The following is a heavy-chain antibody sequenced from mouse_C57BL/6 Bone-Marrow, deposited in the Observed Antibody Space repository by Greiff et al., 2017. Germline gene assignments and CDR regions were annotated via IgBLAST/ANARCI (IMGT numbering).Heavy chain of an antibody. Sequence: EVMLVESGGGLVQPGGSLKLSCAASGFTFSDYYMYWVRQTPEKRLEWVAYISNGGGSTYYPDTVKGRFTISRDNAKNTLYLQMSRLKSEDTAMYYCARHDYYGSSFYYARDYWGQGTSVTVSS. J-gene: IGHJ4*01. CDR2: ISNGGGST. CDR1: GFTFSDYY. D-gene: IGHD1-1*01. CDR3: ARHDYYGSSFYYARDY. V-gene: IGHV5-12*01.